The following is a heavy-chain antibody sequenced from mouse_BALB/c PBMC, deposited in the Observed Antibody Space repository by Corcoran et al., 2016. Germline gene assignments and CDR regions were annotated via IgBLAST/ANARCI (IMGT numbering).Heavy chain of an antibody. Sequence: EVQLQQSGPELVKPGASVKISCKASGYTFTDYNMHWVKQSHGKSLEWIGYIYPYNGGTGYNQKFKSKATLTVDNSSSTAYMELRSLTSEDSAVYYCARDYYGSSSYYYAMDYWGQGTSVTVSS. CDR1: GYTFTDYN. V-gene: IGHV1S29*02. J-gene: IGHJ4*01. D-gene: IGHD1-1*01. CDR2: IYPYNGGT. CDR3: ARDYYGSSSYYYAMDY.